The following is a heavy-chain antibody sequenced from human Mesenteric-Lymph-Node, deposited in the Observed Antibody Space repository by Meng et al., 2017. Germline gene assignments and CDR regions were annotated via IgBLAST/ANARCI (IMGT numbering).Heavy chain of an antibody. CDR2: INTNTGNP. CDR3: ARGHCSGDSCSQGS. Sequence: ASVKVSCKASGYTFTSYAMNWVRQAPGQGLEWMGWINTNTGNPTYAQGFTGRFVFSLDISVSTAYLQISSLKAEDTAVYYCARGHCSGDSCSQGSWGQGTLVTVSS. J-gene: IGHJ5*02. CDR1: GYTFTSYA. V-gene: IGHV7-4-1*02. D-gene: IGHD2-15*01.